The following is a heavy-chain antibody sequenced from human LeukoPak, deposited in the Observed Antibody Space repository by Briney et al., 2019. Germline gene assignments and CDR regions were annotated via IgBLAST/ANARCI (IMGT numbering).Heavy chain of an antibody. CDR1: RFSFRSFD. V-gene: IGHV3-30*18. D-gene: IGHD6-13*01. J-gene: IGHJ4*02. Sequence: QPGGSLRLSCAASRFSFRSFDMHWVRQAPGKGLEWLALSSYDGSNTYYTDSVKGRFTISRDNSKNTLYLQMNSLRPEDTAVYYCAKDGQLGGSSWFTLFFDYWGQGTLVTVSS. CDR3: AKDGQLGGSSWFTLFFDY. CDR2: SSYDGSNT.